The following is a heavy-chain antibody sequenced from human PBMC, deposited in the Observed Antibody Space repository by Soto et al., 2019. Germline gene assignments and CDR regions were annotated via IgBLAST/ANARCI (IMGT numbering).Heavy chain of an antibody. CDR2: TYYSGST. D-gene: IGHD3-22*01. Sequence: PSETLSLTCTLSAGTISSGGYYWSWSRQHPGQGLEWIGYTYYSGSTYYNPSLKSRVTITVDTSKNQFSLKLSSVTAADTAVYYCAREGVRPYYYDRSGYLGDAFDIWGRGTMVTVSS. CDR3: AREGVRPYYYDRSGYLGDAFDI. J-gene: IGHJ3*02. V-gene: IGHV4-31*03. CDR1: AGTISSGGYY.